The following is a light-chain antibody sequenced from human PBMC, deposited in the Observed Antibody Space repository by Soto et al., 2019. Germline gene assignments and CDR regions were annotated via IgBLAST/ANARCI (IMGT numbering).Light chain of an antibody. CDR2: TAS. CDR1: QTISSW. J-gene: IGKJ4*01. CDR3: LQRDSYPLS. Sequence: DIQMTQSPSTLSGSVGDRVTITCRASQTISSWLAWYQQKPGKAPKLLIYTASQNGVPPRFSGSGSGTEFTLTISSLQPEDSATYYCLQRDSYPLSFGGGTKVDIK. V-gene: IGKV1-5*01.